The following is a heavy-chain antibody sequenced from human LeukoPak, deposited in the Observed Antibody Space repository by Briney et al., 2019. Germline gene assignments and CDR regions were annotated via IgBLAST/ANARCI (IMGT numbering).Heavy chain of an antibody. CDR2: ISAYDGNT. CDR3: ARAFADSSGYYYFDY. CDR1: GYTFTSYG. Sequence: GASVKVSCKASGYTFTSYGISWVRQAPGQGLEWMGWISAYDGNTNYAQKLQGRVTMTTDTSTSTAYMELRSLRSDDTAVYYCARAFADSSGYYYFDYWGQGTLVTVSS. D-gene: IGHD3-22*01. J-gene: IGHJ4*02. V-gene: IGHV1-18*01.